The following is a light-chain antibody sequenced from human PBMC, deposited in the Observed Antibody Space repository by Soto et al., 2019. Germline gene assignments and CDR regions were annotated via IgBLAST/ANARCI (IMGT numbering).Light chain of an antibody. CDR3: SSYTSSNTPI. CDR2: DVS. Sequence: QSALTQPASVSGSPGQSITISCTGTSSDVGGYNYVSWYQQHPGKVPRLMIYDVSNRPSGVSNRFSGSKSGNTASLTISGLQAGDEADYYCSSYTSSNTPIFGGGTKLTVL. J-gene: IGLJ2*01. CDR1: SSDVGGYNY. V-gene: IGLV2-14*03.